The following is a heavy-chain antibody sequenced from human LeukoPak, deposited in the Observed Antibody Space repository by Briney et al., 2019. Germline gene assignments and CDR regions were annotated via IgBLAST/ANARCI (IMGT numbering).Heavy chain of an antibody. Sequence: GGSLRLSCAASGFTFSSSGMNWVRQAPGKGLEWVSVISGRDGNTYYADSVKGRFTISRDNSKNTLYLQMNSLRAEDTAIYYCSNSPPTYGDLDYWGQGTLVTVSS. J-gene: IGHJ4*02. CDR3: SNSPPTYGDLDY. CDR1: GFTFSSSG. D-gene: IGHD3-10*01. V-gene: IGHV3-23*01. CDR2: ISGRDGNT.